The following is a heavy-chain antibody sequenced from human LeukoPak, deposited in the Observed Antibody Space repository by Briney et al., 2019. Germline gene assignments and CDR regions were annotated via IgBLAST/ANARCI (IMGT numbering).Heavy chain of an antibody. CDR1: GFTFSSYG. CDR2: IRYDGSNK. D-gene: IGHD3-22*01. Sequence: GGSLRLSCAASGFTFSSYGMHWVRQAPGKGLEWVAFIRYDGSNKYYADSVKGRFTISRDNSKNTLYLQMNSLRAEDTAVYYCAKDLWRDSSGDYLAAFDIWGQGTMVTVSS. V-gene: IGHV3-30*02. CDR3: AKDLWRDSSGDYLAAFDI. J-gene: IGHJ3*02.